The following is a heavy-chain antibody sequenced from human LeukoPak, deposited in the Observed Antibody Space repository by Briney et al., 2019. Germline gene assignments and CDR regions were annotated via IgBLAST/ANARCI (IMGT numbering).Heavy chain of an antibody. CDR3: ARLKYTSSWHYFFDD. D-gene: IGHD6-13*01. CDR2: ISSSGSSI. V-gene: IGHV3-11*04. J-gene: IGHJ4*02. CDR1: GFTFSDDY. Sequence: GGSLRLSCAASGFTFSDDYMSWIRQAPGKGLEWVSYISSSGSSIYYGDSVKGRFTTSRDNAKNSLYLQMNSLRADDTAMYYCARLKYTSSWHYFFDDWGQGTLVTVSS.